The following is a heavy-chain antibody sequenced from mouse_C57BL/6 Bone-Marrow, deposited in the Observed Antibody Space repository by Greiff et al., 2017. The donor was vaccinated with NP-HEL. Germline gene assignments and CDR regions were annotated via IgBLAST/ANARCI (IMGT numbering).Heavy chain of an antibody. J-gene: IGHJ3*01. V-gene: IGHV1-82*01. Sequence: VKLMESGPELVKPGASVKISCKASGYAFSSSWMNWVKQRPGKGLEWIGRIYPGDGDTNYNGKFKGKATLTADKSSSTAYMQLSSLTSEDSAVYFCARWLLEFAYWGQGTLVTVSA. D-gene: IGHD2-3*01. CDR1: GYAFSSSW. CDR2: IYPGDGDT. CDR3: ARWLLEFAY.